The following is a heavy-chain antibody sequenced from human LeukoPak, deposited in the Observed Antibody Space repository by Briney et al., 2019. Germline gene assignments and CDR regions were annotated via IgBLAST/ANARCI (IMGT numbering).Heavy chain of an antibody. J-gene: IGHJ5*02. CDR1: GYTFTGYY. Sequence: ASVKVSCTASGYTFTGYYMHWVRQAPGQGLEWMGWINPNSGGTNYAQKFQGRVTMTRDTSISTAYMELSRLRSDDTAVYYCARSIVGATKGVVSTYNWFDPWGQGTLVTVSS. V-gene: IGHV1-2*02. CDR3: ARSIVGATKGVVSTYNWFDP. CDR2: INPNSGGT. D-gene: IGHD1-26*01.